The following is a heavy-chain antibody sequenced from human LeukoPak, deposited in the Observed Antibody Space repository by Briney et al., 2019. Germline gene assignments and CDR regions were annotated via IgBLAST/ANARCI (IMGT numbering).Heavy chain of an antibody. J-gene: IGHJ4*02. D-gene: IGHD3-22*01. CDR1: GYTLTELS. CDR3: ATAPGVYFYYDSSGYAFDY. Sequence: GASVKVSRKVSGYTLTELSMHWVRQAPGKGLEWMGGFDPEDGETIYAQKFQGRVTMTEDTSTDTAYMELSSLRSEDTAVYYCATAPGVYFYYDSSGYAFDYWGQGTLVTVSS. V-gene: IGHV1-24*01. CDR2: FDPEDGET.